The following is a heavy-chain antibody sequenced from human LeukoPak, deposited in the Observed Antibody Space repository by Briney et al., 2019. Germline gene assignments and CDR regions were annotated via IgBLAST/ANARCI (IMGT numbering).Heavy chain of an antibody. V-gene: IGHV3-74*01. CDR1: AFTSSSYW. J-gene: IGHJ4*02. CDR3: ARDRYGDYGDFDY. CDR2: IKSDGKT. Sequence: GGSLRLSCAASAFTSSSYWMHCGRHAPGEGLVWVSRIKSDGKTNYADSVKGRFTISRDNSKNTLYLQMNSLRAEDTAVYYCARDRYGDYGDFDYWGQGTLVTVSS. D-gene: IGHD4-17*01.